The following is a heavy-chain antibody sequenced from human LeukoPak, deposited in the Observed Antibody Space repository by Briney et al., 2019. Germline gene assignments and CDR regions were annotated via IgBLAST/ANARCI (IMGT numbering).Heavy chain of an antibody. CDR1: GGSISSYY. CDR3: ARVSGITMIVVLQSDAFDI. V-gene: IGHV4-59*12. Sequence: PSETLSLTCTVSGGSISSYYWSWIRQPPGKGLEWIGYIYYRGSTNYNPSLKSRVTISVDTSKNQFSLKLSSVTAADTAVYYCARVSGITMIVVLQSDAFDIWGQGTMVTVSS. D-gene: IGHD3-22*01. J-gene: IGHJ3*02. CDR2: IYYRGST.